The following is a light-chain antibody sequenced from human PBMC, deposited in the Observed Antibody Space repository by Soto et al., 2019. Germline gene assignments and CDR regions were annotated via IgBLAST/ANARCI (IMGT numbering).Light chain of an antibody. Sequence: EIVLTQSPGTLSLSPGERATLSCRTSQIVSNSHLAWYQQKPGQPPRLLIYGASSRATGIPDRFRGGGSGAEFTLPTTRREPEDVVVYYCHQYADSPTWTFGPGTKVDMK. CDR3: HQYADSPTWT. V-gene: IGKV3-20*01. CDR1: QIVSNSH. J-gene: IGKJ1*01. CDR2: GAS.